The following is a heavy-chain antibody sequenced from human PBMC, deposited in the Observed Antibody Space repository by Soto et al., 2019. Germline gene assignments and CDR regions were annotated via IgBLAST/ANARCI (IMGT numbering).Heavy chain of an antibody. J-gene: IGHJ4*02. CDR2: ISASGIST. V-gene: IGHV3-23*01. CDR3: ARAHASGWISFEY. CDR1: SFNFSRFA. Sequence: PVRSLRHSCLSSSFNFSRFAMSLVLHTPGKVLEWVSSISASGISTYYADSVKGRFTVSRDNSKNTLYLQMNSLRVDDTAVYFCARAHASGWISFEYWGQGILVTVSS. D-gene: IGHD3-10*01.